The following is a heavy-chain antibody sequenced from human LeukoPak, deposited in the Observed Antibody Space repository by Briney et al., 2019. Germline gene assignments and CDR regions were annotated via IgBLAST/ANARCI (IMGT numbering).Heavy chain of an antibody. CDR1: GYTFTSYG. D-gene: IGHD4-11*01. CDR3: ATDYTDYSLDY. CDR2: ISAYNGNT. V-gene: IGHV1-18*01. J-gene: IGHJ4*02. Sequence: PLASVKVSCKASGYTFTSYGISWVRQAPGQGLEWMGWISAYNGNTNYAQKLQGRVTMTTDTSTSTAYMELSSLRSEDTAVYYCATDYTDYSLDYWGQGTLVTVSS.